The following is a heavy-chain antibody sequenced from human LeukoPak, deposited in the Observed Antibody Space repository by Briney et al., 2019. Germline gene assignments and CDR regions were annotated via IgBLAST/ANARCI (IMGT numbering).Heavy chain of an antibody. D-gene: IGHD6-13*01. Sequence: ASVKVSCKASGYTFTSYYMHWVRQAPGQGLEWMGIINPSGGSTSYAQKFQGRVTMTRDTSTSTVYMELSSLRSEDTAVYYCARDRPVVAAAGTHFDYWGQGTLVTVSS. CDR1: GYTFTSYY. J-gene: IGHJ4*02. CDR2: INPSGGST. CDR3: ARDRPVVAAAGTHFDY. V-gene: IGHV1-46*01.